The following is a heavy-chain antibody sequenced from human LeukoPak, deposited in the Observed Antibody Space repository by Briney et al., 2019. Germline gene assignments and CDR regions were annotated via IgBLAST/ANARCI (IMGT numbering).Heavy chain of an antibody. CDR3: AKDKAYYYYYRDV. J-gene: IGHJ6*03. CDR1: GFIFSDYY. CDR2: ISSSGSTI. Sequence: PGGSLRLSCAASGFIFSDYYMSWIRQAPGKGLEWVSYISSSGSTIYYADSVKGRFTISRDNSKNTLYLQMNSLRAEDTAVYYCAKDKAYYYYYRDVWGKGTTVTVSS. V-gene: IGHV3-11*01.